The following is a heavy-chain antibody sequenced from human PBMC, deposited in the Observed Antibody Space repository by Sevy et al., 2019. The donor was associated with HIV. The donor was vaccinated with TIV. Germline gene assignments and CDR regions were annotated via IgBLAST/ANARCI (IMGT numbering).Heavy chain of an antibody. V-gene: IGHV3-23*01. CDR2: ISASGDHT. J-gene: IGHJ4*02. CDR1: GFTFSSQA. CDR3: AIEGTHRRRDY. Sequence: GWSLRLSCAASGFTFSSQAMSWVRQSPGKGQKWVSIISASGDHTYYADSVKGRFTISRDNSKNTLYLQMNGLRAEDTAVYYCAIEGTHRRRDYGGRGTLVTVYS.